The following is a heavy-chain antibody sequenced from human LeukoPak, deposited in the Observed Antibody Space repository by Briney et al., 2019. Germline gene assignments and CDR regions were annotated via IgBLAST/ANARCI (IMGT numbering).Heavy chain of an antibody. J-gene: IGHJ6*03. D-gene: IGHD2-2*01. CDR3: AKDASIVVVPAATYYYYYMDV. Sequence: PGGSLRLSCAASGFTFRSYGMHWVRQAPGKGLERVAFIRYDGNNKYYADSVKGRFTIFRDNSRNTLYLQMNSLRAEDTAVYYCAKDASIVVVPAATYYYYYMDVWGKGTTVTVSS. V-gene: IGHV3-30*02. CDR2: IRYDGNNK. CDR1: GFTFRSYG.